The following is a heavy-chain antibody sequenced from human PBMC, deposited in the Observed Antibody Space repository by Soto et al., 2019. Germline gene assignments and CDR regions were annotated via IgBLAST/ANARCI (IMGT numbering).Heavy chain of an antibody. CDR1: GGTFSSYA. CDR2: IIPIFGTA. V-gene: IGHV1-69*06. J-gene: IGHJ5*02. D-gene: IGHD3-16*01. Sequence: QVQLVQSGAEVKKTGSSVKVSCKASGGTFSSYAISWVRQAPGQGLEWMGGIIPIFGTANYAQKFQGRVTITADKSTSTAYMELSSLRSEDTAVYYCARWGGYALGKSDWFDPWGQGTLVTVSS. CDR3: ARWGGYALGKSDWFDP.